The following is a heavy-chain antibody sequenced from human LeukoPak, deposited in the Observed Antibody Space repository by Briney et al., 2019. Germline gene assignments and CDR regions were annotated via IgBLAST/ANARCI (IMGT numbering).Heavy chain of an antibody. D-gene: IGHD3-16*02. V-gene: IGHV3-23*01. CDR1: GFTFSSYA. CDR2: ISGSGGST. CDR3: AKDLTPDATYYDYVWGSYRYDAFDI. J-gene: IGHJ3*02. Sequence: GGSLRLSCAASGFTFSSYAMSWVRQAPGKGLEWVSAISGSGGSTYYADSVEGRFTISRDNSKNTLYLQMNSLRAEDTAVYYCAKDLTPDATYYDYVWGSYRYDAFDIWGQGTMVTVSS.